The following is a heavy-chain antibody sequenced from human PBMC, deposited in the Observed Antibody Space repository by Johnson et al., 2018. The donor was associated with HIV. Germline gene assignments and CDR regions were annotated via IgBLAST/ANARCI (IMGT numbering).Heavy chain of an antibody. CDR2: ISTSGSNI. CDR3: ARGGLGDILTGLAFDI. Sequence: QVQLVESGGGLVKPGGSLRLSCAASGFTFSDNYMSCIRQAPGKGLEWVSYISTSGSNIYYEDSVKGRFNISRDNDKNSLYLHMNSMRGVDTAVYYCARGGLGDILTGLAFDIWGQGTLVTVSS. J-gene: IGHJ3*02. D-gene: IGHD3-9*01. CDR1: GFTFSDNY. V-gene: IGHV3-11*04.